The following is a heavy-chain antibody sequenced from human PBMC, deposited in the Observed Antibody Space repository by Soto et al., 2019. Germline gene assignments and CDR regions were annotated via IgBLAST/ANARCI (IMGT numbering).Heavy chain of an antibody. Sequence: SETLSLTCAVVCDSLRGQSWNWIRQSPGKGLEWIGELDQSGGTNYNPSLRSRVSVSIDSSKNQFYLNLNSVTAADTAIYYCARVRQGCSANNCYFDPWGQGTQVTVSS. CDR1: CDSLRGQS. J-gene: IGHJ5*01. CDR2: LDQSGGT. CDR3: ARVRQGCSANNCYFDP. D-gene: IGHD1-1*01. V-gene: IGHV4-34*10.